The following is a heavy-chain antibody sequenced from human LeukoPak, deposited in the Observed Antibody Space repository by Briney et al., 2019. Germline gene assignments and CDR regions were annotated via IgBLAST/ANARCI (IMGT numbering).Heavy chain of an antibody. Sequence: GGSLRLSCAASGFTFTIYAMSWVRQAPGKGLEWVSGISGSGGSTYYAESVKGRFTISRDNSKNTLYLQMNSLRVEDTALYYCANVSSGYTFDWGQGTLVTVSS. CDR3: ANVSSGYTFD. CDR1: GFTFTIYA. V-gene: IGHV3-23*01. D-gene: IGHD5-18*01. CDR2: ISGSGGST. J-gene: IGHJ4*02.